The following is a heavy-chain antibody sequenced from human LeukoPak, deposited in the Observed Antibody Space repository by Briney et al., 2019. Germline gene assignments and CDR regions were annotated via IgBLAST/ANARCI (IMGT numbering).Heavy chain of an antibody. CDR3: ARGTGELDY. V-gene: IGHV3-11*01. Sequence: GGSLRLSCAASGFTFSDYYMSWIRPAPGKGLEWVSYMSSSGSTIYYADSVRGRFTISRENGKNSLYLQMNSVRAEDTAVYYCARGTGELDYWGQGTLVTVSS. D-gene: IGHD1-1*01. CDR1: GFTFSDYY. J-gene: IGHJ4*02. CDR2: MSSSGSTI.